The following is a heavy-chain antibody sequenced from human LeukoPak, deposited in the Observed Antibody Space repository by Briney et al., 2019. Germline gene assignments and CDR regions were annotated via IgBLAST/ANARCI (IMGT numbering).Heavy chain of an antibody. CDR3: AHLGSIAAAGGRAFDI. J-gene: IGHJ3*02. Sequence: SGPTLVNPTQTLTLTCTFSGFSLSTSGVGVGWIRQPPGKALEWLALIYWDDDKRYSPSLKSRLTITKDTSKNQVVLTMTNMDPVDTATYYCAHLGSIAAAGGRAFDIWGQGTMVTVSS. CDR1: GFSLSTSGVG. V-gene: IGHV2-5*02. CDR2: IYWDDDK. D-gene: IGHD6-13*01.